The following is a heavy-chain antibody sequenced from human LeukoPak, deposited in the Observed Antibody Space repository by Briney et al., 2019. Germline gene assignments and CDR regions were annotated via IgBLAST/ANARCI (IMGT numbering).Heavy chain of an antibody. CDR2: ISSSSSTI. J-gene: IGHJ4*02. V-gene: IGHV3-48*01. Sequence: GGSLRLSCAASGFTFSSYSMNCVRQAPGKGLEWVSYISSSSSTIYYADSVKGRFTISRDNAKNSLCLQMNSLRAEDTAVYYCARDEYAYGDYSMLHYWGQGTLVTVSS. CDR1: GFTFSSYS. D-gene: IGHD4-17*01. CDR3: ARDEYAYGDYSMLHY.